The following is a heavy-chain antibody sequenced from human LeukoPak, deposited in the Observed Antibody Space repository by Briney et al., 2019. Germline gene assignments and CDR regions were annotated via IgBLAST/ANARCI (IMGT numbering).Heavy chain of an antibody. CDR3: ARNWFDP. CDR1: GFTFSGNW. CDR2: INSDGSTT. Sequence: GGSLRLSCAASGFTFSGNWMHWVRQAPGQGLVWVSRINSDGSTTIYADSVKGRFTISRDKSKNTVYLQMNSLRFEDTAMYYCARNWFDPWGQGTLVTVSS. J-gene: IGHJ5*02. V-gene: IGHV3-74*01.